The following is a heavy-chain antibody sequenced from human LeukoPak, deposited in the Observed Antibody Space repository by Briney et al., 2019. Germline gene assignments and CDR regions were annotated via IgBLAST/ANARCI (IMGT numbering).Heavy chain of an antibody. V-gene: IGHV1-69-2*01. D-gene: IGHD1-26*01. Sequence: ATVKISCKASGYTFTDYYMHWVQQVPGKGLEWMGRVDPEDGETIYAEKFQGRVTITADTSTDTAYMELSSLRSEDTAVYYCATDSPTMPGGYWGQGTLVTVSS. CDR3: ATDSPTMPGGY. CDR1: GYTFTDYY. CDR2: VDPEDGET. J-gene: IGHJ4*02.